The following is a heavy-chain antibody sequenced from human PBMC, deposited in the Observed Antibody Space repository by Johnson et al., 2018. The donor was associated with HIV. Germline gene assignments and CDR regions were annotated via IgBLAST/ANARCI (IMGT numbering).Heavy chain of an antibody. CDR3: ARGLHTGYCSGGSCYGARAFDI. J-gene: IGHJ3*02. V-gene: IGHV3-66*01. CDR2: VYSGGST. D-gene: IGHD2-15*01. CDR1: GLTVSTNY. Sequence: VQLVESGGGMVQPGGSLRLSCAASGLTVSTNYMSWVRQAPGRGLEWVSVVYSGGSTYYADSVKGRFTISSDHSKNTLYLQMNSLRAEDTAVYYCARGLHTGYCSGGSCYGARAFDIWGQGTMVTVSS.